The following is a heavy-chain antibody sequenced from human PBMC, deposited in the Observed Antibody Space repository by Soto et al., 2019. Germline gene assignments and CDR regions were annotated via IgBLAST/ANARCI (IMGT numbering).Heavy chain of an antibody. CDR1: GFTFSSYG. Sequence: GGSLRLSCAASGFTFSSYGMHWVRQAPGKGLEWVAVIWYDGSNKYYADSVKGRFTISRDNSKNTLYLQMNSLRAEDTAAYYCARSSDKYCTNGVCYTIDYWGQGTLVTVSS. CDR2: IWYDGSNK. V-gene: IGHV3-33*01. D-gene: IGHD2-8*01. CDR3: ARSSDKYCTNGVCYTIDY. J-gene: IGHJ4*02.